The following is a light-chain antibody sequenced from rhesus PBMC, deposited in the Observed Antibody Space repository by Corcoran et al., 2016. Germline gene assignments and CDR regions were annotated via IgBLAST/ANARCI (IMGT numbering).Light chain of an antibody. Sequence: DIQMTQSPSSLSASAGDRVTVTCRTSQAINREVSWYQQKPGKAPTLLVYAASNLQTGVSSRFSGNGSGTDFTLTISSLQPEDVATYYCQQDYTAPSSFGQGTKVDIK. V-gene: IGKV1-94*01. CDR2: AAS. CDR3: QQDYTAPSS. J-gene: IGKJ2*01. CDR1: QAINRE.